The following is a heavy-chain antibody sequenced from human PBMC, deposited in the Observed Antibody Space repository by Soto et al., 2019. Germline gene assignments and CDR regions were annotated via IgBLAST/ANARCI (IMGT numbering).Heavy chain of an antibody. CDR2: ISGSGGST. Sequence: EVQLLESGGGLVQPGGSLRLSCAASGFTFSSYAMSWVRQAPGKGLEWVSAISGSGGSTYYADSVKGRFTISRDNSKNTLDLQMISLRAADTAVYYCATATTAGPYYYYGMDVWGQGTTVSVSS. V-gene: IGHV3-23*01. D-gene: IGHD1-1*01. CDR1: GFTFSSYA. CDR3: ATATTAGPYYYYGMDV. J-gene: IGHJ6*02.